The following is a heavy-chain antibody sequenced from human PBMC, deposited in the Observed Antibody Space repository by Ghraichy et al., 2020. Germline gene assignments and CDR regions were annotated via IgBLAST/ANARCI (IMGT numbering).Heavy chain of an antibody. CDR1: GFTFDDYA. V-gene: IGHV3-43*02. Sequence: LSLTCAASGFTFDDYAMHWVRQAPGKGLEWVSLISGDGGSTYYADSVKGRFTISRDNSKNSLYLQMNSLRTEDTALYYCAKSAGATGPGDYWGQGTLVTVSS. D-gene: IGHD1-26*01. J-gene: IGHJ4*02. CDR2: ISGDGGST. CDR3: AKSAGATGPGDY.